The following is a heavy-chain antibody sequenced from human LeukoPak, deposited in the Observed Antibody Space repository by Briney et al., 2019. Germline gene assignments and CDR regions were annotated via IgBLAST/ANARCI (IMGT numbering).Heavy chain of an antibody. D-gene: IGHD1-26*01. CDR3: ARSSDAFVGATKSYFQH. CDR2: IHEDAGEK. J-gene: IGHJ1*01. Sequence: PAGSLSLSCAASGFWFSDSWMTWVRQTPGKGLQWVASIHEDAGEKQYVESVRGRFTISRDNAKNSLYLQMNSLRAEDTAVYYCARSSDAFVGATKSYFQHWGEGTLVTVSS. V-gene: IGHV3-7*02. CDR1: GFWFSDSW.